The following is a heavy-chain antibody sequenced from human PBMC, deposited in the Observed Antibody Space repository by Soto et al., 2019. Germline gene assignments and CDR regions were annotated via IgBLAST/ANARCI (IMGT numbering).Heavy chain of an antibody. J-gene: IGHJ3*02. CDR1: GYTLTGYY. D-gene: IGHD6-13*01. V-gene: IGHV1-2*04. Sequence: ASVKVSCKASGYTLTGYYMHWVRQAPGQGLEWMGWINPNSGGTNYAQKFQGWVTMTRDTSISTAYMELSRLSSDDTAVYYCAREGGGIAFDIWGQGTMVTVSS. CDR3: AREGGGIAFDI. CDR2: INPNSGGT.